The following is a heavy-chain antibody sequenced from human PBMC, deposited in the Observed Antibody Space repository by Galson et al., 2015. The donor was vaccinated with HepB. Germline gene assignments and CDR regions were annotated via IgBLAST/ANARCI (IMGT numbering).Heavy chain of an antibody. CDR3: AREGVAAKSYDYYYYYGMDV. V-gene: IGHV3-48*03. CDR2: ISSSGSTI. Sequence: SLRLSCAASGFTFSSYEMNWVRQAPGKGLEWVSYISSSGSTIYYADSVKGRFTISRDNAKNSLYLQMNSLRAEDTAVYYCAREGVAAKSYDYYYYYGMDVWGQGTTVTVSS. CDR1: GFTFSSYE. D-gene: IGHD2-15*01. J-gene: IGHJ6*02.